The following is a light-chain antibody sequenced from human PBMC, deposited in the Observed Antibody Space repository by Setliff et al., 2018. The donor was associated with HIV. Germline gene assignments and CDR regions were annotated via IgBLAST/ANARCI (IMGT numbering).Light chain of an antibody. CDR3: QVWDSSSDHHV. CDR2: DAS. Sequence: SYELTQPPSVSVAPGKTATITCGGNNIGSKSVHWYQRKPGQAPLMVVYDASDRPSGIPDRFSGSKSGNTATLTISRVEAGDEADYYCQVWDSSSDHHVFGTGTKVTV. V-gene: IGLV3-21*03. CDR1: NIGSKS. J-gene: IGLJ1*01.